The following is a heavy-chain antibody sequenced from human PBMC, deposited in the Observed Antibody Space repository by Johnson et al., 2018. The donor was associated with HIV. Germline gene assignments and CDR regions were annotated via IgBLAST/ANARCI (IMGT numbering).Heavy chain of an antibody. CDR3: AKDLFTEREDDAFDI. D-gene: IGHD1-26*01. Sequence: VQLVESGGGLVQPGGSLRLSCAASGFTFSSYAMSWVRQAPGKGLEWVSAISGSIGYADSVQGRVTISRDNAKNSLYLQMKSLRAEDTALYYCAKDLFTEREDDAFDIWGQGTMVTVSS. CDR1: GFTFSSYA. J-gene: IGHJ3*02. CDR2: ISGSI. V-gene: IGHV3-23*04.